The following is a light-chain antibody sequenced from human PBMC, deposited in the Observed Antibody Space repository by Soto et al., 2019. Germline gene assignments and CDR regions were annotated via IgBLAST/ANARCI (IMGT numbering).Light chain of an antibody. CDR1: SSDVGGYNY. V-gene: IGLV2-14*01. J-gene: IGLJ2*01. Sequence: QSALTQPASVSGSPGQSITISCTGTSSDVGGYNYVSWYQQHPGKAPKLLIYDVRNRPSGVSDRFSGSKSGNTASLTISGLQAEDEADYYCSSYTSSENLVFGGGTQLTVL. CDR2: DVR. CDR3: SSYTSSENLV.